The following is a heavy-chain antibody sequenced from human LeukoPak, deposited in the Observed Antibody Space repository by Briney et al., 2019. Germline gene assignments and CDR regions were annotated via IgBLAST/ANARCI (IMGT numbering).Heavy chain of an antibody. D-gene: IGHD2-2*01. V-gene: IGHV3-7*01. CDR2: IKQDGSEK. CDR1: GFTFSSYW. Sequence: PGGSLRLSCAASGFTFSSYWMSWVRQAPGKGLEWVANIKQDGSEKYYVDSVKGRFTISRDNAKNSLYLQMNSLRAEGTAVYYCARREVDCSSTSCLPYPFDYWGQGTLVTVSS. CDR3: ARREVDCSSTSCLPYPFDY. J-gene: IGHJ4*02.